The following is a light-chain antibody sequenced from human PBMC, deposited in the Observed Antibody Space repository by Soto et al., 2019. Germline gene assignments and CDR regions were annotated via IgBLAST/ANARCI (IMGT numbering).Light chain of an antibody. Sequence: EIVLTQSPLSLPVTPGEPASISCRSSRNLLHSNGYYYLDWYLQKPEKAPELLIYAVSYLQSGVPSRFSGSGSGTDFTLTINRLQPDDFATYYCQHCNSFPWKFGQGTKVDI. CDR3: QHCNSFPWK. V-gene: IGKV2-28*01. CDR1: RNLLHSNGYYY. CDR2: AVS. J-gene: IGKJ1*01.